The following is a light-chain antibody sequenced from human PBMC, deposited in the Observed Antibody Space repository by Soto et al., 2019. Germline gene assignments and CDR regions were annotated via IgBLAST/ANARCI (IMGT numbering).Light chain of an antibody. Sequence: EIVLTQSPGTLSLSPGERATLSCRASQSVSSSYLAWYQQKPGQAPRLLIYGASSRATGIPDRFSGSGSGTDFTLTISRLEPDDFATYYCQQYNSYPITFGQGTRLEI. CDR1: QSVSSSY. CDR3: QQYNSYPIT. CDR2: GAS. V-gene: IGKV3-20*01. J-gene: IGKJ5*01.